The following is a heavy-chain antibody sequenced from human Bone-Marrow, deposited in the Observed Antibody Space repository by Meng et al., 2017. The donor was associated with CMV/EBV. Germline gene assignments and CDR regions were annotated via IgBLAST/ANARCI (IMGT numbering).Heavy chain of an antibody. V-gene: IGHV4-39*01. CDR1: GDTISTRNYY. D-gene: IGHD3-3*01. CDR3: ARGRFRHTY. Sequence: SETLSLTCSVSGDTISTRNYYWRWFRHPPGKGLEWIASVYYSGTTYFSPSLRSRVSIFVDTSKDQFSLRRSSVAATDTDVYYCARGRFRHTYWGQGTLVTVSS. J-gene: IGHJ4*02. CDR2: VYYSGTT.